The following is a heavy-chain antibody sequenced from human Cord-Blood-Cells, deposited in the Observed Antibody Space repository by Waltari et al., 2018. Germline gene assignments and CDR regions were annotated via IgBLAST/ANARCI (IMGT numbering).Heavy chain of an antibody. D-gene: IGHD3-9*01. J-gene: IGHJ6*02. Sequence: VQLVESGGGVVQPGRSLRRSCAASGFTFSSYGMHWVRQAPGKGLEWVSVIWYDGSNKYYADSVKGRFTISRDNSKNTLYLQMNSLRAEDTAVYYCARDGSRLGYYYYGMDVWGQGP. CDR3: ARDGSRLGYYYYGMDV. CDR1: GFTFSSYG. V-gene: IGHV3-33*01. CDR2: IWYDGSNK.